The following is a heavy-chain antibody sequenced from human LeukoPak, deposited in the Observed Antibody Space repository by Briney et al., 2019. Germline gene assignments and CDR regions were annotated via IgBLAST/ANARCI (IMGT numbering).Heavy chain of an antibody. V-gene: IGHV1-69*13. D-gene: IGHD6-19*01. J-gene: IGHJ6*03. Sequence: GASVKVSCKASGGTFSSYAISWVRQAPGQGLEWMGGIIPIFGTANYAQKFQGRVTITADESTSTAYMELSSLRSEDTAVYYCARDPGIAVAGTRYYYMDVWGKGTTVTVSS. CDR1: GGTFSSYA. CDR3: ARDPGIAVAGTRYYYMDV. CDR2: IIPIFGTA.